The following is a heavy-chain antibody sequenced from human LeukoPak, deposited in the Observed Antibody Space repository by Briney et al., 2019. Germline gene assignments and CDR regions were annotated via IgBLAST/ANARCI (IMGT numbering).Heavy chain of an antibody. D-gene: IGHD1-26*01. V-gene: IGHV1-8*01. CDR1: GYTFTRYD. J-gene: IGHJ2*01. CDR2: MYPNSGNT. CDR3: ARGGSYTNYFYFDL. Sequence: ASVKVSCKASGYTFTRYDINWVRQAVGQGLEWMGWMYPNSGNTGYAQKFEGRVTMTRNTSISTAYMELSSLSSKDTAVYYCARGGSYTNYFYFDLWGRGTLVTVSS.